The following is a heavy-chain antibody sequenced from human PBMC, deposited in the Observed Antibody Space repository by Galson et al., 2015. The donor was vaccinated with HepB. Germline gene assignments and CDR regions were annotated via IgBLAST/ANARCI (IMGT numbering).Heavy chain of an antibody. D-gene: IGHD6-13*01. CDR2: INSDGTYI. Sequence: SLMLSCAASGFTFSSYWMHWVRQAPGKGLVWVSRINSDGTYITYSDSVKGRFTISRSKAKNTLYLQMNSTRAEDTALYYCARTRGAASGIFDYWGQGTLVTVSS. J-gene: IGHJ4*02. CDR3: ARTRGAASGIFDY. CDR1: GFTFSSYW. V-gene: IGHV3-74*01.